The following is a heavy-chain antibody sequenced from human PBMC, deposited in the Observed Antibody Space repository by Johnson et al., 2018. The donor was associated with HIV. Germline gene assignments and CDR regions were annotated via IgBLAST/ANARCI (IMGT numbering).Heavy chain of an antibody. J-gene: IGHJ3*02. D-gene: IGHD1-7*01. CDR3: ARDMVQLELLGAFDI. Sequence: VQLVESGGGSVKPGDSLRLSCAASGFTVSSNYMSWVRQAPGKGLEWVSVLYSGGTTFYADSVKGRFTISRDNSKNTLYLQMNTRRAEDTAVYYCARDMVQLELLGAFDIWGQGTMVTVSS. CDR2: LYSGGTT. CDR1: GFTVSSNY. V-gene: IGHV3-66*01.